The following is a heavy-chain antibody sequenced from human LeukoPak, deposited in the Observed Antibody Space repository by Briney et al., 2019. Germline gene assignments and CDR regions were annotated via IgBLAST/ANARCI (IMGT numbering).Heavy chain of an antibody. CDR3: ARDVGGELLDYYYYMDV. CDR1: GFTFSSYS. Sequence: GGSLRFSCAASGFTFSSYSMNWVRQAPGRGLEWVSSISSSSSYIYYADSVKGRFTISRDNAKNSLDLQMNSLRTEDTAVYYCARDVGGELLDYYYYMDVWGRGTTVTVSS. J-gene: IGHJ6*03. V-gene: IGHV3-21*01. D-gene: IGHD1-26*01. CDR2: ISSSSSYI.